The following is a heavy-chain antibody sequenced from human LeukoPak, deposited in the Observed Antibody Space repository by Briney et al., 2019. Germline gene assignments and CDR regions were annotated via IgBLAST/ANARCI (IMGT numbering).Heavy chain of an antibody. D-gene: IGHD5-12*01. J-gene: IGHJ4*02. CDR2: ISGDGGST. CDR3: ARGSLRGSGYGIDY. CDR1: GFTFDDYA. V-gene: IGHV3-43*02. Sequence: GGSLRLSCAASGFTFDDYAMHWVRQAPGKGLEWVSLISGDGGSTYYADSVKGRFTISRDNAKNSLYLQMNSLRAEDTAVYYCARGSLRGSGYGIDYWGQGTLVTVSS.